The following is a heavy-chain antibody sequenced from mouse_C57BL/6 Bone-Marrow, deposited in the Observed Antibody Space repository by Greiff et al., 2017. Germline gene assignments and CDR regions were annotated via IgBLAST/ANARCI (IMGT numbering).Heavy chain of an antibody. J-gene: IGHJ4*01. V-gene: IGHV1-39*01. Sequence: VQLKQSGPELVKPGASVKISCKASGYSFTDYNMNWVKQSNGKSLEWIGVINPNYGTTSYNQKFKGKATLTVDQSSSSAYMQINSLTSEDSAFYYCARGYDYDYAMDYWGQGTSVTVSS. CDR1: GYSFTDYN. CDR3: ARGYDYDYAMDY. CDR2: INPNYGTT. D-gene: IGHD2-4*01.